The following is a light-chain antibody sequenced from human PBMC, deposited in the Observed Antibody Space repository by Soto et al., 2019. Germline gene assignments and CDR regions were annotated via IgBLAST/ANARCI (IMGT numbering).Light chain of an antibody. Sequence: EIVLTQSPGTLSLSPGERATLSCRASQSVSNNYLAWYQQKPGQAPRLLIYGASNRATGIPDRFSGSGSGTDFTLTISRLEPEDFATYYCQQSYSTQYSFGQGTKVDIK. CDR3: QQSYSTQYS. V-gene: IGKV3-20*01. CDR2: GAS. J-gene: IGKJ2*03. CDR1: QSVSNNY.